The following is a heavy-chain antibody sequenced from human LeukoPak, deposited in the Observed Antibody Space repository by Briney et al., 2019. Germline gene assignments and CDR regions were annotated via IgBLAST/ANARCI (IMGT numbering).Heavy chain of an antibody. Sequence: GGSLRLSCAASGFTLSSYWMSWVRQAPGKGLEWVANIKEDGSEKYYVESVKGRFTISRDNAQNSVYLHMNSLTAEDTALYYCARDWVAGVPFDAFDIWGQGTMVSVSS. CDR1: GFTLSSYW. CDR2: IKEDGSEK. D-gene: IGHD3-10*01. J-gene: IGHJ3*02. V-gene: IGHV3-7*03. CDR3: ARDWVAGVPFDAFDI.